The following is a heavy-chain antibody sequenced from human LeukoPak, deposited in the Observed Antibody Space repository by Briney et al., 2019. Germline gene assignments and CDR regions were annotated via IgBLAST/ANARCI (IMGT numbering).Heavy chain of an antibody. CDR1: GFTSSSYA. Sequence: GGSLRLSCAASGFTSSSYAMSWVRQAPGKGLGWVSGISGSGGGTYYADSVKGRFTISRDNSKNTLYLQMSSLRAEDTAIYYCSKDRTTSGGAEGYWGQGTLVTVSA. CDR2: ISGSGGGT. D-gene: IGHD3-10*01. J-gene: IGHJ4*02. CDR3: SKDRTTSGGAEGY. V-gene: IGHV3-23*01.